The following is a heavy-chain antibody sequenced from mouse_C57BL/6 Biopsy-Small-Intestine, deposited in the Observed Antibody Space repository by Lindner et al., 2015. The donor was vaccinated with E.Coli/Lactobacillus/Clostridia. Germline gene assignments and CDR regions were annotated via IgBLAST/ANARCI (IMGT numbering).Heavy chain of an antibody. D-gene: IGHD1-1*02. CDR1: GYTFTSYG. Sequence: VQLQESGAELARPGASVKLSCKASGYTFTSYGISWVKQRTGQGLEWIGEIYPRSGNTYYNEKFKGKATLTADKSSSTAYMELRSLTSEDSAVYFCARGWAYWYFDVWGRGTTVTVSS. V-gene: IGHV1-81*01. CDR3: ARGWAYWYFDV. CDR2: IYPRSGNT. J-gene: IGHJ1*03.